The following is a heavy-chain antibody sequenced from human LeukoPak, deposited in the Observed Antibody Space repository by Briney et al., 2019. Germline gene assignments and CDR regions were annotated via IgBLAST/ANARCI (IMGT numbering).Heavy chain of an antibody. CDR2: ISGSGRST. Sequence: GGSLRLSCAASGFTFSNYAMSWVRQAPGKGLEWVSAISGSGRSTYYADSVKGRFTISRDNSKKTLYLQMNSLRAEDTALYYCAKGPYSSSWDYFDYWGQGTLVTVSS. D-gene: IGHD6-13*01. CDR3: AKGPYSSSWDYFDY. J-gene: IGHJ4*02. V-gene: IGHV3-23*01. CDR1: GFTFSNYA.